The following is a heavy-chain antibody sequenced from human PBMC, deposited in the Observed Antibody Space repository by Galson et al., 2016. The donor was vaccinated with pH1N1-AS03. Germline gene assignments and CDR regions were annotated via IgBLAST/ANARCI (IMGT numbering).Heavy chain of an antibody. CDR3: ARDLSGEGSPVGYAMAV. V-gene: IGHV3-7*01. CDR1: GFTFNNYW. Sequence: SLRLSCAASGFTFNNYWMNWVRQAPGKGLEWVAHINQDGSEKNYVDSVKGRFTISRDNAKNSLYLQMNSLRDEDTAVYYCARDLSGEGSPVGYAMAVWGPGTTVTVSS. CDR2: INQDGSEK. J-gene: IGHJ6*02. D-gene: IGHD1-26*01.